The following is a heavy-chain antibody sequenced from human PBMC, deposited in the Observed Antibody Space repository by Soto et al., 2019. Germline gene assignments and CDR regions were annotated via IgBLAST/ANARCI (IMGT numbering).Heavy chain of an antibody. CDR2: IYSGGST. CDR3: ASWASYYDSSGYSDY. D-gene: IGHD3-22*01. J-gene: IGHJ4*02. V-gene: IGHV3-53*01. Sequence: GSLRLSCAASGFTVSSNYMSWVRQAPGKGLEWVSVIYSGGSTYYADSVKGRFTISRDNSKNTLYLQMNSLRAEDTAVYYCASWASYYDSSGYSDYWGQGTLVTVSS. CDR1: GFTVSSNY.